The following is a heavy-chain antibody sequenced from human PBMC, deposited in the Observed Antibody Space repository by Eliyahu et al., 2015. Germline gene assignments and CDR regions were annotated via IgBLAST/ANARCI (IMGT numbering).Heavy chain of an antibody. D-gene: IGHD6-13*01. V-gene: IGHV5-51*01. CDR2: IYPPHSDT. CDR1: GYSFSSYW. CDR3: ARRIAAAGTVFDS. Sequence: EVQLVQSGAEVKKPGESLKISCQGSGYSFSSYWIAWVRQMPGKGLEWRGIIYPPHSDTRYSPSFQGQVTISADKSINIAYLEWSSLKASDTAMYFCARRIAAAGTVFDSWGQGTLVTVSS. J-gene: IGHJ4*02.